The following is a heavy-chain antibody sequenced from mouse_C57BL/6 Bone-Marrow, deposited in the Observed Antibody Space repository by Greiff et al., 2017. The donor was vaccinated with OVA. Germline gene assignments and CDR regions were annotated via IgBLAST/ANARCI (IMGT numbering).Heavy chain of an antibody. D-gene: IGHD2-3*01. Sequence: VQVVESGPGLVQPSQSLSITCTVSGFSLTSYGVHWVRQSPGKGLEWLGVIWSGGSTDYNAAFISRLSISKDNSKSQVFFKMNSLQADDTAIYYCARADGYYVLYFDVWGTGTTVTVSS. CDR1: GFSLTSYG. J-gene: IGHJ1*03. CDR3: ARADGYYVLYFDV. CDR2: IWSGGST. V-gene: IGHV2-2*01.